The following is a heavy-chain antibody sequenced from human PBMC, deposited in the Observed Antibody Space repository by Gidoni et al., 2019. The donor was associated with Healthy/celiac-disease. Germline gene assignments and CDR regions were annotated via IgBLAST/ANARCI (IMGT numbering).Heavy chain of an antibody. CDR2: ISWNSGSI. J-gene: IGHJ3*02. V-gene: IGHV3-9*01. CDR1: GFTFDDYA. D-gene: IGHD6-13*01. CDR3: AKAQTYSSSLCAFDI. Sequence: EVQLVESGGGLVQPGRSLRLSCAASGFTFDDYAMHWVRPAPGKGLEWVSGISWNSGSIGYADSVKGRFTISRDNAKNSLYLQMNSLRAEDTALYYCAKAQTYSSSLCAFDIWGQGTMVTVSS.